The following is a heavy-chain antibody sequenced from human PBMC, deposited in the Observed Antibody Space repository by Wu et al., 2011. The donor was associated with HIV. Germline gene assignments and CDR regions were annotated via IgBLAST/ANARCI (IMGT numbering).Heavy chain of an antibody. V-gene: IGHV1-69*01. CDR1: GYTFTNYY. Sequence: QVQLVQSGAEVRKPGASVKVSCKASGYTFTNYYMHWVRQAPGQGLEWMGGIIPIFGTANYAQKFQGRVTITTDESTSTAYMELSSLRSEDTAVYYCARATGWFDPWGQGTLVTVSS. J-gene: IGHJ5*02. CDR2: IIPIFGTA. D-gene: IGHD5-12*01. CDR3: ARATGWFDP.